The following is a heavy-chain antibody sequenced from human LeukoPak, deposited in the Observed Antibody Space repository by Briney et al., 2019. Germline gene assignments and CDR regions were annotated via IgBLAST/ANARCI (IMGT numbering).Heavy chain of an antibody. CDR2: IYYSGST. CDR1: GGFISSYY. V-gene: IGHV4-59*08. CDR3: ARGRDILTGYYMTPFDY. D-gene: IGHD3-9*01. Sequence: SETLSLTCTVSGGFISSYYWRRIRQPPGKGLGWIGYIYYSGSTNYNPSLKGRVTISVDTSKNQFSLKLSSVTAADTAVYYCARGRDILTGYYMTPFDYWGQGTLVTVSS. J-gene: IGHJ4*02.